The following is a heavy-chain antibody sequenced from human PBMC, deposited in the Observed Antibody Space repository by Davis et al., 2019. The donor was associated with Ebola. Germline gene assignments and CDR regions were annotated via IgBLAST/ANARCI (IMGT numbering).Heavy chain of an antibody. CDR2: IYSGGST. CDR3: AKDNRNIWSEV. D-gene: IGHD2/OR15-2a*01. Sequence: GESLKISCATSGFTVNSNYMSWVRQAPGKGLEWVSLIYSGGSTYYANSVKGRFTLSRDNSKNTLYLQMNGLRVEDTAIYYCAKDNRNIWSEVWGQGTMVTVSS. J-gene: IGHJ3*01. V-gene: IGHV3-66*01. CDR1: GFTVNSNY.